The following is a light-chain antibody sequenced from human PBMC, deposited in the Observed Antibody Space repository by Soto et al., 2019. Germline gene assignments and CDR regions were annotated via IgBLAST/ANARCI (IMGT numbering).Light chain of an antibody. J-gene: IGKJ3*01. CDR2: GAS. CDR3: QHYNYLPPYA. CDR1: QDIRTS. V-gene: IGKV1-33*01. Sequence: DIQMTQSPSSLSASVGARVSITCQASQDIRTSLSWFQHKPGRAPKLLIYGASFLETGVPSRFRGSGSGTDFTLTISSLQPEDSATYYYQHYNYLPPYAFGPGTIVDIK.